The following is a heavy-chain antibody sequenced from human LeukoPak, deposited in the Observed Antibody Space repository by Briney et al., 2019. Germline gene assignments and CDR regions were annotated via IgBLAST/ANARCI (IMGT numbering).Heavy chain of an antibody. CDR2: IIPIFGTA. D-gene: IGHD5-18*01. CDR1: GYTFTGYY. Sequence: SVKVSCKASGYTFTGYYMHWVRQAPGQGLEWMGGIIPIFGTANYAQKFQGGVTITTDESTSTAYMELSSLRSEDTAVYYCARGYSYGYEEAYFDYWGQGTLVTVSS. CDR3: ARGYSYGYEEAYFDY. J-gene: IGHJ4*02. V-gene: IGHV1-69*05.